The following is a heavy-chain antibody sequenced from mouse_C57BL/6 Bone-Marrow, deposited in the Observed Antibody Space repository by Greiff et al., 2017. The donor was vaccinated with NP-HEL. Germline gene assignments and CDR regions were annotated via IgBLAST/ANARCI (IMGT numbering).Heavy chain of an antibody. CDR3: ARREDYPRRGCAF. CDR2: IHPNSGST. D-gene: IGHD5-5*01. J-gene: IGHJ3*01. CDR1: GYTFTSYW. V-gene: IGHV1-64*01. Sequence: QVQLQQPGAELVKPGASVKLSCKASGYTFTSYWMHWVKQRPGQGLEWIGMIHPNSGSTNYNEKFKSKATLTVDKSSSAAYMQLSSLTSENSAVYYCARREDYPRRGCAFWGQGTLVTVSA.